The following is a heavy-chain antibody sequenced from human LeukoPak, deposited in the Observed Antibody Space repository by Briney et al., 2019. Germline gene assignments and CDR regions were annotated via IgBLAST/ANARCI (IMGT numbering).Heavy chain of an antibody. D-gene: IGHD1-1*01. CDR1: GFTFSSYW. J-gene: IGHJ6*02. CDR3: ASDQLNYGMDV. V-gene: IGHV3-7*01. Sequence: PGGSLRLSCAASGFTFSSYWMSWVRQAPGKGLEWVANIKQDGSEKYYVDSVKGRFTISRDNAKNPLYLQMNSLRAEDTAVYYCASDQLNYGMDVWGQGTTVTVSS. CDR2: IKQDGSEK.